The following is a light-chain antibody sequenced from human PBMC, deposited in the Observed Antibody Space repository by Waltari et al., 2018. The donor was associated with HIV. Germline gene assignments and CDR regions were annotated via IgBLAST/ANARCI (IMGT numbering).Light chain of an antibody. CDR1: SPNIGNND. Sequence: QSVLTQSPSVSAAPGQRVTISCPGSSPNIGNNDVSWYQQLPGRAPKVLIYDNDKRPSGIPDRFSGSKSGMSATLDITGLQTGDEADYYCATWHTSLRAHVVFGGGTKVTVL. J-gene: IGLJ2*01. CDR2: DND. V-gene: IGLV1-51*01. CDR3: ATWHTSLRAHVV.